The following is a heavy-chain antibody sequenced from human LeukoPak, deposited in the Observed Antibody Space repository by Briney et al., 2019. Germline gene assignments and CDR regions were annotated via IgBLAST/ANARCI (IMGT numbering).Heavy chain of an antibody. Sequence: PGGSLRLSCAASGFTFSGSAMHWVRQASGKGLEWVGRIRSKANSYATAYAASVKGRFTISRDDSKNTAYLQMNSLKTEDTAVYYCTRAKADDFWSGYLLSFDYWGQGTLVTVSS. CDR3: TRAKADDFWSGYLLSFDY. CDR2: IRSKANSYAT. D-gene: IGHD3-3*01. V-gene: IGHV3-73*01. CDR1: GFTFSGSA. J-gene: IGHJ4*02.